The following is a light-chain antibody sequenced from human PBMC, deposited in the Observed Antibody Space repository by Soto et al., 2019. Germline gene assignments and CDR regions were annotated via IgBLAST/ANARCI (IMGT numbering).Light chain of an antibody. CDR3: AAWDYSLNGLV. V-gene: IGLV1-36*01. CDR2: YDD. CDR1: SSNIGNNA. Sequence: QSVLTQPPSVSEAPRQRVTISCSGSSSNIGNNAVNWYQQLPGKAPKLLIYYDDLLPSGVSDRFSGSKSGTSASLAISGLQSEDEADYSCAAWDYSLNGLVFGGGPKVTVL. J-gene: IGLJ2*01.